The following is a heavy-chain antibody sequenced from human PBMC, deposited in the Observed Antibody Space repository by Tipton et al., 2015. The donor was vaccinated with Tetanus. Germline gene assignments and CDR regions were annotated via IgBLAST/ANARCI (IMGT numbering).Heavy chain of an antibody. CDR2: SWYDGTDK. J-gene: IGHJ4*02. D-gene: IGHD2-15*01. CDR3: AREADCSGGSCFSGAFDN. CDR1: GFIFSSYG. V-gene: IGHV3-33*01. Sequence: CAASGFIFSSYGIHWVRQAPGKGLEWVAVSWYDGTDKYYADSVKGRFTISRDNSKNTPYLQMNSLRAEDTAVYYGAREADCSGGSCFSGAFDNWGQGTQVTVSS.